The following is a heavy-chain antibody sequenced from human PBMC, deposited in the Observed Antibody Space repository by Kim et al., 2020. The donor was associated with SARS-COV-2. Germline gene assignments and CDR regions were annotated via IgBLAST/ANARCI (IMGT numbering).Heavy chain of an antibody. Sequence: GGSLRLSCAASGFTFSNYDMYWVRLAPGKGLVWVADVSYDGSNKYYADSVQGRFTISRDNSKNTLYLQMNSLRSEDTAVYYCAKAVLRGVKYYYYGMDVWGQRTTGTVSS. V-gene: IGHV3-30*18. J-gene: IGHJ6*02. D-gene: IGHD3-10*01. CDR3: AKAVLRGVKYYYYGMDV. CDR1: GFTFSNYD. CDR2: VSYDGSNK.